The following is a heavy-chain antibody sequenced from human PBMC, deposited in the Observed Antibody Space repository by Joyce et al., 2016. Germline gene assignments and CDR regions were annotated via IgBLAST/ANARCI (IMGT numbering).Heavy chain of an antibody. V-gene: IGHV1-18*01. D-gene: IGHD3-22*01. CDR1: GYIFTTYG. CDR2: ISAQHVNT. J-gene: IGHJ3*02. CDR3: ARDIHYYNSSGYYWGAFDI. Sequence: QVQLVQSGSEVKKPGASVEVSCKDSGYIFTTYGISWVRQAPGQGFEWMGWISAQHVNTKHAQKFEGRVTRTIDTSTSTAYMELESLGSDDTAVYYCARDIHYYNSSGYYWGAFDIWGQGTMVSVSS.